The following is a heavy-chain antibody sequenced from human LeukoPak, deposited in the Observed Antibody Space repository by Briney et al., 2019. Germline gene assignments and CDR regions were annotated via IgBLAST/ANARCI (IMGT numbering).Heavy chain of an antibody. CDR3: AKGGYCPDY. Sequence: GGSLRLSCAASGFTFSSYGMHWVRQAPGKGLEWVAVISYDGSNKYYADSVKGRFTTSRDNSKNTLYLQMNSLRAEDTAVYYCAKGGYCPDYWGQGTLVTVSS. V-gene: IGHV3-30*18. D-gene: IGHD5-12*01. J-gene: IGHJ4*02. CDR1: GFTFSSYG. CDR2: ISYDGSNK.